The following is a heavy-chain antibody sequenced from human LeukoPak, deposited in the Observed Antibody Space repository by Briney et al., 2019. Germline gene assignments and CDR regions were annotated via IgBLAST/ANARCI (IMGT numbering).Heavy chain of an antibody. J-gene: IGHJ4*02. CDR3: AKDYPVAVTD. V-gene: IGHV3-23*01. D-gene: IGHD6-19*01. Sequence: GGPLRLSCAVSGFTFSSYAMSWVRQAPGEGLEWVTAITSSGQNTCYLDSVKGRFTISRDNSKNTLYLQMSSLRAEDTALYYCAKDYPVAVTDWGQGTLVTVSS. CDR2: ITSSGQNT. CDR1: GFTFSSYA.